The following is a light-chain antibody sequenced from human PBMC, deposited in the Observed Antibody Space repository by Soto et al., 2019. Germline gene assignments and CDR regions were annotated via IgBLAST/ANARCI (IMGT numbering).Light chain of an antibody. V-gene: IGLV4-69*01. CDR2: LNSDGSH. Sequence: QSVLTQSPSASASLGASVKLTCTLSSGHSSYAIAWHQQQPEKGPRYLMKLNSDGSHSKGDGIPDRFSGSSSGAERYLTISSLQSEDEADYYCQTWGTGTLFGGRTKLTVL. CDR3: QTWGTGTL. CDR1: SGHSSYA. J-gene: IGLJ2*01.